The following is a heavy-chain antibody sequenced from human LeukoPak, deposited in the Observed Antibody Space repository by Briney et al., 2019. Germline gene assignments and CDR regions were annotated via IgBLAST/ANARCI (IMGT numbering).Heavy chain of an antibody. V-gene: IGHV3-74*01. CDR3: ARCANMVRGVTHIYYMDV. D-gene: IGHD3-10*01. J-gene: IGHJ6*03. CDR2: INSDGSTT. Sequence: GGSLRLSCVASGFTFSSYWMHWVRQAPGEGLVWVSRINSDGSTTTYADSVKGRFTISRDNAKNTLYLQMNSLRAEDTAVYYCARCANMVRGVTHIYYMDVWGKGTTVTISS. CDR1: GFTFSSYW.